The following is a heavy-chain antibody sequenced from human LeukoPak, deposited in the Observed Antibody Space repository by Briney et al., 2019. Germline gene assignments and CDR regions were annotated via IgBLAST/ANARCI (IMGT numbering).Heavy chain of an antibody. V-gene: IGHV1-24*01. CDR3: ATDSGYYLY. CDR2: FDPQDVET. D-gene: IGHD3-22*01. CDR1: GSTHSQLS. Sequence: ASVKVSCKVSGSTHSQLSIHWVRQAPGKGLEWMGGFDPQDVETKYSPELQDRVTMTDDRSTDTAYMELSSLTSEDTAAYFCATDSGYYLYWGQGTLVTVSS. J-gene: IGHJ4*02.